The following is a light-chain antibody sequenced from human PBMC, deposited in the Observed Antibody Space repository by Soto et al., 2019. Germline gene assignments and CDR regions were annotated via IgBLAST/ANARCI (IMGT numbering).Light chain of an antibody. Sequence: EIVMTQSPATLSVSPGERATLSCSASQSVSSNLAWYQQKPGQAPRLLIYGSSTRATGIPARFSGSGSGTEFTLTISSLQSEDFAVYHCQQYNHWPPWTFGQGTKVDIK. CDR1: QSVSSN. CDR3: QQYNHWPPWT. CDR2: GSS. J-gene: IGKJ1*01. V-gene: IGKV3-15*01.